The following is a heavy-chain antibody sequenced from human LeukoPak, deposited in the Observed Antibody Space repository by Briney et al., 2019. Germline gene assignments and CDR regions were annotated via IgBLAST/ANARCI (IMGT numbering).Heavy chain of an antibody. D-gene: IGHD3-22*01. V-gene: IGHV7-4-1*02. CDR3: ARDFGITMTIYYYGMDV. CDR2: INTNTGNP. CDR1: GYTFTSYA. J-gene: IGHJ6*02. Sequence: GASVKVSCKASGYTFTSYAMNWVRQAPGQGLEWMGWINTNTGNPTYAQGFTGRFVFSLDTSVSTAYLQISSLKAEDTAVYYCARDFGITMTIYYYGMDVWGQGTTVTVSS.